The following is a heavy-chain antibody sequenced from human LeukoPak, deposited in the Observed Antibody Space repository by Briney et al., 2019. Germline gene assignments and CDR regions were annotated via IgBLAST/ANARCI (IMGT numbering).Heavy chain of an antibody. CDR3: ARVGGVGRGESSAFDI. D-gene: IGHD3-10*01. CDR1: GYTFTSYG. CDR2: IIPIFGTA. J-gene: IGHJ3*02. Sequence: SVKVSCKASGYTFTSYGISWVRQAPGQGLEWMGGIIPIFGTANYAQKFQGRVTITADESTSTAYMELSSLRSEDTAVYYCARVGGVGRGESSAFDIWGQGTMVTVSS. V-gene: IGHV1-69*13.